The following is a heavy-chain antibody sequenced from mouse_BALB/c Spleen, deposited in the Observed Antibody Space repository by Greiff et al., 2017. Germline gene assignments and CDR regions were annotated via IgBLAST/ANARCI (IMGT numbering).Heavy chain of an antibody. D-gene: IGHD2-10*02. CDR2: IWTGGGT. V-gene: IGHV2-9-2*01. Sequence: QVQLKQSGPGLVAPSQSLSITCTVSGFSFTSYDISWIRQPPGKGLEWLGVIWTGGGTNYNSAFMSRLSISKDNSKSQVFLKMNSLQTDDTAIYYCVRGYGNYVDYWGQGTTLTVSS. CDR1: GFSFTSYD. CDR3: VRGYGNYVDY. J-gene: IGHJ2*01.